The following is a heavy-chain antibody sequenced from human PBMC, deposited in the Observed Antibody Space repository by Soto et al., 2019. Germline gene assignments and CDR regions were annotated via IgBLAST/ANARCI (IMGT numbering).Heavy chain of an antibody. D-gene: IGHD6-19*01. CDR3: AREYSSGWSGY. V-gene: IGHV1-69*01. Sequence: QVHLVQSGAEVKKPGSSVKVSCKASGGTFSTSGISWVRQAPGQGLEWVGRIVPLLGTANYAQRFQGRVRITADESTSTAYMELSSLRSEATAVYYCAREYSSGWSGYWGQGTLVTVSS. CDR2: IVPLLGTA. CDR1: GGTFSTSG. J-gene: IGHJ4*02.